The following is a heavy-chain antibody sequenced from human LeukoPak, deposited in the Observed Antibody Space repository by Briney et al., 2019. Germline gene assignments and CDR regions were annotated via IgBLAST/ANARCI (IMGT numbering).Heavy chain of an antibody. V-gene: IGHV4-34*01. Sequence: SETLSLTCAVYGGSFSGYYWSWIRQPPGKGLEWIGEINHSGSTNYNPSLKSRVTISVDTSKNQFSLKLSSVTAADTAVYYCARRRATYYDFWSGYYDYWGQGTLVTVSS. J-gene: IGHJ4*02. CDR1: GGSFSGYY. D-gene: IGHD3-3*01. CDR3: ARRRATYYDFWSGYYDY. CDR2: INHSGST.